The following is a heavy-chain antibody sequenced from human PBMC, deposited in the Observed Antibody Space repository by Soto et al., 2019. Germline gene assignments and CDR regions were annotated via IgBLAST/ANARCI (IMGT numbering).Heavy chain of an antibody. CDR2: ISGSGGST. J-gene: IGHJ6*02. V-gene: IGHV3-23*01. D-gene: IGHD3-22*01. Sequence: HPGGSLRLSCAASGFTFSSYAMSWVRQAPGKGLEWVSAISGSGGSTYYADSVKGRFTISRDNSKNTLYLQMNSLRAEDTAVYYCAKYLPYYYDSSGYYGYYYGMDVWGQGTTVTVSS. CDR1: GFTFSSYA. CDR3: AKYLPYYYDSSGYYGYYYGMDV.